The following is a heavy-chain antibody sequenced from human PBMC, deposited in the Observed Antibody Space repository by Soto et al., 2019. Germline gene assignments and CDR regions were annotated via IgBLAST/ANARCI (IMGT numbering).Heavy chain of an antibody. CDR1: GFTFSSYS. CDR2: ISSSSSYI. V-gene: IGHV3-21*01. Sequence: EVQLVESGGGLVKPGGSLRLSCAASGFTFSSYSMNWVRQAPGKGLEWVSSISSSSSYIYYADSVKGRFTISRDNAKNSLYLQMNSLRAADTAVYYCARSQNWGLDYWGQGTLVTVSS. D-gene: IGHD7-27*01. CDR3: ARSQNWGLDY. J-gene: IGHJ4*02.